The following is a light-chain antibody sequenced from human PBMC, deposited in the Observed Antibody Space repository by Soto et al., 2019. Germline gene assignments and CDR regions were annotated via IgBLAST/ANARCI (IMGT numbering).Light chain of an antibody. CDR2: DAT. Sequence: EIVLTQSPGTLSLSPGEGATLSCRASQSVSNNYLAWYQHTPGQAPRLLTYDATSRPTGIPDRFRGSGSGTDFSLTISRLEPEDFAMYYCQQYGTSPHTFGQGTKVDIK. V-gene: IGKV3-20*01. CDR1: QSVSNNY. J-gene: IGKJ2*01. CDR3: QQYGTSPHT.